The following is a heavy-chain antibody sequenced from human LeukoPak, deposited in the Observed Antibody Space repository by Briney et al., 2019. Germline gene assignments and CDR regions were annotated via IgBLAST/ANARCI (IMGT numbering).Heavy chain of an antibody. D-gene: IGHD5-18*01. J-gene: IGHJ4*02. CDR2: ISGSGSNT. Sequence: GGSLRLSCAASGFTFSSYAMSWVRQAPGKGLEWVSTISGSGSNTYYADSVKGRFTISRDNSKNALYLQMHSLRADDTAVYFCAKTPRGYSYVPDYWGQGTLVTVSS. V-gene: IGHV3-23*01. CDR3: AKTPRGYSYVPDY. CDR1: GFTFSSYA.